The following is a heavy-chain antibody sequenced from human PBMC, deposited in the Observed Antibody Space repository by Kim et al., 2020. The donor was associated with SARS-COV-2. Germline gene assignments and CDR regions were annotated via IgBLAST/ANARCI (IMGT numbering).Heavy chain of an antibody. V-gene: IGHV3-30*03. CDR1: GFTFSSYG. J-gene: IGHJ3*01. CDR3: ATPLPLFLFPSLQVAF. D-gene: IGHD2-15*01. CDR2: LSSYVSNQ. Sequence: GGSLRLSCAASGFTFSSYGMHWVRQAPVPGLDWVAVLSSYVSNQSYADSVTGLFPLSSDHSQNTLSLHLTSLLSADPAFSSFATPLPLFLFPSLQVAF.